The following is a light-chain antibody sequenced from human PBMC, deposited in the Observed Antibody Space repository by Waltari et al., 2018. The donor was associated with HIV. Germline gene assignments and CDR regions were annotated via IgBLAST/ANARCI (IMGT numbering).Light chain of an antibody. CDR1: SSN. CDR2: RNN. J-gene: IGLJ2*01. Sequence: QSVLTQPPSASGTPGQRVTISCSGSSSNVHWYQKFPGTAPKLLIYRNNQRPSGVPDRFSGSRSGTSASVAISGLRSEDEADYYCAAWGDNLSGPVLFGGGTKVTVL. CDR3: AAWGDNLSGPVL. V-gene: IGLV1-47*01.